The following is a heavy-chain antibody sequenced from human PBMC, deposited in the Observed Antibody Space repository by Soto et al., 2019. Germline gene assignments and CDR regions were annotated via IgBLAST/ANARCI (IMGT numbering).Heavy chain of an antibody. CDR3: AREGSDYYGMDV. CDR2: ISYDRSNK. Sequence: GGSLRLSCAASGFTFSSYAIHWGRKAPCKGLAWVAVISYDRSNKYYADSVKGRFTISRDNSKNTLYLQMNSLRAEDTAVYYCAREGSDYYGMDVWGQGTTVTVS. CDR1: GFTFSSYA. J-gene: IGHJ6*02. V-gene: IGHV3-30-3*01. D-gene: IGHD2-15*01.